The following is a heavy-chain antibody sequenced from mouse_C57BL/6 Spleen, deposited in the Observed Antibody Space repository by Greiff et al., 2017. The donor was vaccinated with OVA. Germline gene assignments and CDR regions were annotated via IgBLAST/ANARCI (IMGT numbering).Heavy chain of an antibody. V-gene: IGHV5-6*01. CDR1: GFTFSSYG. D-gene: IGHD1-1*01. CDR2: ISSGGSYT. J-gene: IGHJ4*01. Sequence: EVKVVESGGDLVKPGGSLKLSCAASGFTFSSYGMSWVRQTPDKRLEWVATISSGGSYTYYPDSVKGRFTISRDNAKNTLYLQMSSLKSEDTAMYYCARQDYYGSSLYAMDYWGQGTSVTVSS. CDR3: ARQDYYGSSLYAMDY.